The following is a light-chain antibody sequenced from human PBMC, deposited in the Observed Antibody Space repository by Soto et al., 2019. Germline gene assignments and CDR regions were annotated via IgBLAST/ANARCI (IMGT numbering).Light chain of an antibody. CDR3: QQYGSSGT. V-gene: IGKV3-20*01. J-gene: IGKJ1*01. CDR2: GAS. Sequence: IVLTQSPGTLPLSAGERATLSCRASQSVSNNYLAWYQQKPGQAPRLLIYGASNRATGIPDRFSGSGSGTDFTLTISRLEPQDFAVYYCQQYGSSGTFGQGTKVDI. CDR1: QSVSNNY.